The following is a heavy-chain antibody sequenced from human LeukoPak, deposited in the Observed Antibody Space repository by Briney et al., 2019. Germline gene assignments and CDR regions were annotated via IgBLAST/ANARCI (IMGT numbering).Heavy chain of an antibody. V-gene: IGHV4-59*12. CDR2: IDYSGST. D-gene: IGHD1-26*01. CDR3: ARDHWEHQPLGY. Sequence: SETLSLTCTVSGGSISTYYWNWIRQPLGKGLEWIGYIDYSGSTNYNPSLKSRVTISVDTSKNQFSLRLSSVTAADTAVYYCARDHWEHQPLGYWGQGTLVTVSS. CDR1: GGSISTYY. J-gene: IGHJ4*02.